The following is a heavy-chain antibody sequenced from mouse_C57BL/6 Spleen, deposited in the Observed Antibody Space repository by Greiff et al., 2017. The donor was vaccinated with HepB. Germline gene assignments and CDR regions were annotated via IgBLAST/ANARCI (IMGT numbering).Heavy chain of an antibody. CDR3: ASNPPSDYEYDGDVDY. D-gene: IGHD2-4*01. CDR1: GYTFTSYW. J-gene: IGHJ2*01. CDR2: IDPSDSYT. V-gene: IGHV1-69*01. Sequence: VQLQQPGAELVMPGASVKLSCKASGYTFTSYWMHWVKQRPGQGLEWIGEIDPSDSYTNYNQTFKGKSTLTVDKSSSTAYMQLSSLTSEDAAVYYGASNPPSDYEYDGDVDYWGQGTTLTVSS.